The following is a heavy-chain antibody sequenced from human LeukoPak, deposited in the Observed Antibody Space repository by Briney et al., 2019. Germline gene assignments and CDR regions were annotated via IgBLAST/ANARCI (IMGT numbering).Heavy chain of an antibody. J-gene: IGHJ4*02. Sequence: PGGSLRLSCAASGFTFSDAWMSWVRQAPGKGLEWVARIKSKVHGGTTDYAAPVNGRFTISRDDSENKLYLQMSSLETEDTGVYYCSGHSADYWGQGTLVTVSS. V-gene: IGHV3-15*05. CDR2: IKSKVHGGTT. CDR1: GFTFSDAW. CDR3: SGHSADY. D-gene: IGHD1-26*01.